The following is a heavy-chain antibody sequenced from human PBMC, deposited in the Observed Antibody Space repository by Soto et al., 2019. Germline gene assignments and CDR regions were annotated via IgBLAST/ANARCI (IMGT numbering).Heavy chain of an antibody. J-gene: IGHJ5*02. V-gene: IGHV2-5*02. D-gene: IGHD4-17*01. CDR3: AARPSDYGDFFDH. Sequence: QITLKESGTTLVKPTQTLTLICNLSGFSVTTSGVGVHWIRQPPGKALEWLALVYWDDDKRYNPSLKTRLTITTDTSKNQVVLTVTNMDPVDTGTYFCAARPSDYGDFFDHWGQGTLVTVSS. CDR2: VYWDDDK. CDR1: GFSVTTSGVG.